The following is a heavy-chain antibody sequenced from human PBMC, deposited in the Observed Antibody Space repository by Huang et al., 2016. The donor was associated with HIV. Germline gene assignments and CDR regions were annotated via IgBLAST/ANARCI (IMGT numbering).Heavy chain of an antibody. CDR2: IYSSGTT. CDR1: GDSVSNHY. J-gene: IGHJ4*02. CDR3: ARGFDILVDRFDF. Sequence: QVQLQESGPGLVKPSETLSLACSVSGDSVSNHYWNWIRQTPGKGLEWTGRIYSSGTTIYNPSLKNRVFFSRDTSKNQFALNVPSVTAADTAVYYCARGFDILVDRFDFWGQGTPVTVSS. V-gene: IGHV4-59*02. D-gene: IGHD3-9*01.